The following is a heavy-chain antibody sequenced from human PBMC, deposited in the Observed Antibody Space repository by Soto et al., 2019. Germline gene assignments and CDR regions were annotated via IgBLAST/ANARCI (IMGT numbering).Heavy chain of an antibody. CDR3: ARNKYCTNGVCPDAKRDAFDV. D-gene: IGHD2-8*01. CDR2: INAGNGNT. CDR1: GYTFTSYA. Sequence: GASGKVSCKASGYTFTSYAMHWGRQAPGQRHEWMGWINAGNGNTKYSQKFQGRVTITRDTSASTAYMELSSLRSEDTAVYYCARNKYCTNGVCPDAKRDAFDVWGQGTMVTVSS. V-gene: IGHV1-3*01. J-gene: IGHJ3*01.